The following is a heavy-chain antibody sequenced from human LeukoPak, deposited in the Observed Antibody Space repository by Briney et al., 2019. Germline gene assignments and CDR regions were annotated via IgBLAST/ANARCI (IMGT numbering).Heavy chain of an antibody. J-gene: IGHJ4*02. CDR2: VYTSGNP. CDR3: ARDGYYYDTSGSSPLDY. D-gene: IGHD3-22*01. CDR1: GGSISSGSYY. V-gene: IGHV4-61*02. Sequence: SETLSLTCTVSGGSISSGSYYWSWIRQPAGKGLEWIGRVYTSGNPNYNPSLKSRVTLSVDTSKNQFSLKLRSVTAADTSVYYCARDGYYYDTSGSSPLDYWGQGTLVTVSS.